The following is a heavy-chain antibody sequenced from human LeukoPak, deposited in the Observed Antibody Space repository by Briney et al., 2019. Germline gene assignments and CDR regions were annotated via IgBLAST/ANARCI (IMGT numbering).Heavy chain of an antibody. D-gene: IGHD2-8*01. CDR2: INRNGGST. J-gene: IGHJ4*02. CDR1: GFTFDDYG. Sequence: GGSLRLSCEASGFTFDDYGMSWVRQPPGKELEWVSGINRNGGSTDYADSVKGRFTISRDNAKNSHFLQMNSLRVEDTALYYCARGFRNGPFDCWGQGTLVTVSS. V-gene: IGHV3-20*04. CDR3: ARGFRNGPFDC.